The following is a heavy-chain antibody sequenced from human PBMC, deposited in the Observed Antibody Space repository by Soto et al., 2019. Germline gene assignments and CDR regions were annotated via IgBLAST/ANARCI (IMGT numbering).Heavy chain of an antibody. V-gene: IGHV4-34*01. D-gene: IGHD6-6*01. Sequence: PSETLPLTCAVYGGSFSGYYWSWIRQPPGKGLEWIGEINHSGSTNYNPSLKSRVTISVDTSKNQFSLKLSSVTAADTAVYYCARAPEQLVRDWFDPWRQGTLVTVSS. CDR1: GGSFSGYY. J-gene: IGHJ5*02. CDR3: ARAPEQLVRDWFDP. CDR2: INHSGST.